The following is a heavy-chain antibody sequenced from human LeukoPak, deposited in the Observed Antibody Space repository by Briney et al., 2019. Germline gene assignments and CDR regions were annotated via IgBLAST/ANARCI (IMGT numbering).Heavy chain of an antibody. CDR1: GFTFSSYL. CDR3: VRHPPGEGVDY. V-gene: IGHV3-74*01. J-gene: IGHJ4*02. CDR2: INNDGSST. D-gene: IGHD2-21*01. Sequence: PGGSLRLSCAASGFTFSSYLMHWIRQAPGKGLVWVSRINNDGSSTNYADSVKGRFTISRDNAKNTVYLQMNSLRGEDTAVYYCVRHPPGEGVDYWGQGTLVAVSS.